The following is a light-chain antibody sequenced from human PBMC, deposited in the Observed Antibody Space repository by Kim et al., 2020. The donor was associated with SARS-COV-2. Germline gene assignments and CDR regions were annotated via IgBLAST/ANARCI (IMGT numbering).Light chain of an antibody. J-gene: IGLJ3*02. CDR2: DVT. CDR3: CSYTGSYTLV. V-gene: IGLV2-11*01. CDR1: SSDVGGYNY. Sequence: QSALTQPRSVSGSPGQSVTISCTGTSSDVGGYNYVSWYQHHPGKAPKLIIYDVTKRPSGVPDRFSASKSGSTASLTISGLQAEDEADYYCCSYTGSYTLVFGGGTQLTVL.